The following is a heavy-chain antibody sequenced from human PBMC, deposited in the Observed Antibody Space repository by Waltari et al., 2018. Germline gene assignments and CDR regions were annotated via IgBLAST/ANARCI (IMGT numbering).Heavy chain of an antibody. J-gene: IGHJ4*02. CDR2: ISYDGSNK. CDR1: GFTFSSYG. Sequence: VQLVESGGGVVQPGRSLRLSCAASGFTFSSYGMHWVRQAPGKGLEWEAVISYDGSNKYYADSVKGRFTISRDNSKNTLYLQMNSLRAEDTAVYYCARLIAARGFDYWGQGTLVTVSS. D-gene: IGHD6-6*01. V-gene: IGHV3-30*03. CDR3: ARLIAARGFDY.